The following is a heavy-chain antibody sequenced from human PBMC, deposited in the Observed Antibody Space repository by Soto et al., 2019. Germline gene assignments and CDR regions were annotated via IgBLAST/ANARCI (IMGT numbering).Heavy chain of an antibody. V-gene: IGHV3-53*04. CDR2: IYSGGST. J-gene: IGHJ6*02. Sequence: EVQLVESGGGLVQPGGSPRLSCAASGFTVSSNYMSWVRQAPGKGLEWVSVIYSGGSTYYADSVKGRFTISRHNSKNTLYLQMNSLRAEDTAVYYCARARLYYYYYGMDVWGQGTTVTVSS. D-gene: IGHD2-21*02. CDR1: GFTVSSNY. CDR3: ARARLYYYYYGMDV.